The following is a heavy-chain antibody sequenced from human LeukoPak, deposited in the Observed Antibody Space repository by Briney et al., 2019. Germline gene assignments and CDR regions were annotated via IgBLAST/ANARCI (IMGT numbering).Heavy chain of an antibody. J-gene: IGHJ5*02. CDR1: GYTFTNYG. CDR2: ISANNGET. CDR3: ARVPPSAHQLLSSDH. D-gene: IGHD2-2*01. V-gene: IGHV1-18*04. Sequence: EASVKVSCKASGYTFTNYGISWVRQAPGQGLEWMAWISANNGETRYAQNLQGRLTMTTDTSTSTAYMELRSLRSDDTAVYYCARVPPSAHQLLSSDHWGQGTQVTVSS.